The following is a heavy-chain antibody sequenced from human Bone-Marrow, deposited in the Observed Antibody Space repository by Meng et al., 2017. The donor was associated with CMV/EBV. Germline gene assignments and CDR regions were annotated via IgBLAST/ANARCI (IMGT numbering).Heavy chain of an antibody. D-gene: IGHD6-13*01. V-gene: IGHV4-4*07. CDR1: GGSISSYY. CDR3: ARDLVSSSWFYYYYGMDV. J-gene: IGHJ6*02. Sequence: SETLSLTCTVSGGSISSYYWSWIRQPAGKGLEWIGRIYTSGSTNYNPSLKRRVTMSVDTSKNQFSLKLSSVTAADTAVYYCARDLVSSSWFYYYYGMDVWGQGTTVTVSS. CDR2: IYTSGST.